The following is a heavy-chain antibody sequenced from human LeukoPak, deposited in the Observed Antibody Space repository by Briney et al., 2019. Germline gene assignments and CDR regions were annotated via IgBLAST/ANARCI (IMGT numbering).Heavy chain of an antibody. J-gene: IGHJ5*02. D-gene: IGHD3-9*01. Sequence: SQTLSLTCTVSGGSITTGHYYWSWIRQPAGKGLEWIGRIYPDGTPNYNASLMGRVTISVDTSMNQFSLKLNSVTAADTAVYYCARSDWFRGEETPTWGQGTLVTVSS. CDR3: ARSDWFRGEETPT. V-gene: IGHV4-61*02. CDR1: GGSITTGHYY. CDR2: IYPDGTP.